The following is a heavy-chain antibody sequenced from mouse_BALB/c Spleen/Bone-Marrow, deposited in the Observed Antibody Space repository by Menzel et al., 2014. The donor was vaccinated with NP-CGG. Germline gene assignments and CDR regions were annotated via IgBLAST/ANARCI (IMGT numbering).Heavy chain of an antibody. CDR2: IDTSDSYT. Sequence: QVQLQQSGAELGVPGASVKMSCKASGYTFXDKWMYWVKQRPGQGLEWVGAIDTSDSYTNYNQKFMGKASLTVYASSSTAYMQVSSLTSDDSAVYYCARGGHDFSLDYWGQGTSVTVSS. CDR3: ARGGHDFSLDY. CDR1: GYTFXDKW. D-gene: IGHD2-4*01. J-gene: IGHJ4*01. V-gene: IGHV1-69*01.